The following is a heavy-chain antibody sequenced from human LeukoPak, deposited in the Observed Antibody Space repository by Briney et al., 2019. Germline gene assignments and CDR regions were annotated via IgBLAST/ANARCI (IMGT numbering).Heavy chain of an antibody. CDR2: IGSDGDRV. CDR3: AKSAGKATIYFDS. D-gene: IGHD1-1*01. CDR1: GFAFGGFA. Sequence: GGSLRLSCTASGFAFGGFAMAWVRQAPGKGLEGVAAIGSDGDRVHEDPVKGRFTLSRDNSKSTLYLQMDNLRVEDTAVYFCAKSAGKATIYFDSWGQGALVTVSS. V-gene: IGHV3-23*01. J-gene: IGHJ4*02.